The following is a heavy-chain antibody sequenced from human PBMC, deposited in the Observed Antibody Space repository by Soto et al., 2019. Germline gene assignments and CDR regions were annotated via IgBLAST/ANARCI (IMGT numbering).Heavy chain of an antibody. J-gene: IGHJ4*02. D-gene: IGHD1-1*01. Sequence: GGSLRLSCAASGFTFSDAWMSWVRQAPGAGLEWVGLIKGKTEGGTIDFAAPVKARFTISRDASKNTLYLQMNSLKTEDTAVYYCTTDPHSTGTKYWGQGTLVTVSS. CDR3: TTDPHSTGTKY. CDR2: IKGKTEGGTI. CDR1: GFTFSDAW. V-gene: IGHV3-15*01.